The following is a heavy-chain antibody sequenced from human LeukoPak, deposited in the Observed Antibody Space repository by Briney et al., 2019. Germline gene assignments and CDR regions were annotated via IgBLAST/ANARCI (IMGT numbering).Heavy chain of an antibody. J-gene: IGHJ4*02. CDR3: ARLDMSSGWRFDY. V-gene: IGHV6-1*01. CDR1: GDSVSSNSAA. D-gene: IGHD6-19*01. CDR2: TYYRSKWYN. Sequence: SQTLSLTCAISGDSVSSNSAAWNWIRQSPSRGLEWLGRTYYRSKWYNDYAVSVKSRITFNPDTSKNQFSLHLNSVTPEDTAAYYCARLDMSSGWRFDYWGQGTLVTVSS.